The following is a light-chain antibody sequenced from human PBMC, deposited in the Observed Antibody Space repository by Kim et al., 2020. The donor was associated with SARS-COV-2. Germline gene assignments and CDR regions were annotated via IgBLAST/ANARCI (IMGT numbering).Light chain of an antibody. Sequence: SSELTQDSAVSVALGQTVRITCQAHSLRIYYASWSQLKPGQAPVLVIYGKNNRPSGIPDRSSASSSGNTASLTITGAPSEDEADYSCNSRDSSGPNLVFG. V-gene: IGLV3-19*01. CDR3: NSRDSSGPNLV. CDR2: GKN. CDR1: SLRIYY. J-gene: IGLJ2*01.